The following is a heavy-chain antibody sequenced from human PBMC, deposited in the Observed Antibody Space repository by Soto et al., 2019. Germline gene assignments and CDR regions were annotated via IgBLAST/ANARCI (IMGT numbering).Heavy chain of an antibody. CDR2: IYYSGST. J-gene: IGHJ4*02. D-gene: IGHD6-19*01. V-gene: IGHV4-39*01. CDR1: GGSISSSSYY. CDR3: VRLVMAVASSRFDY. Sequence: QLQLQESGPGLVKPSETLSLTCTVSGGSISSSSYYWGWIRQPPGKGLEWIGSIYYSGSTYYNPSLKSRVTISVDTSKNQFSRKLSSVTAADTAVYYCVRLVMAVASSRFDYWGQGTLVTVSS.